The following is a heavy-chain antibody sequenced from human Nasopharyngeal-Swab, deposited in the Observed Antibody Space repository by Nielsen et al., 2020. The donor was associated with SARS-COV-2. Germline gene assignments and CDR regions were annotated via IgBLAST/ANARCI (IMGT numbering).Heavy chain of an antibody. CDR3: TRDTPAMFAY. V-gene: IGHV3-21*01. CDR2: ISSTGDYI. CDR1: GFTFTLYT. Sequence: GESLKISCAASGFTFTLYTMNWVRQAPGKGLEWVSAISSTGDYIYYAASVKGRSTISRDNAKNSVYLQMNSLRAEDTALYYCTRDTPAMFAYWGQGTLVSVSS. J-gene: IGHJ4*02.